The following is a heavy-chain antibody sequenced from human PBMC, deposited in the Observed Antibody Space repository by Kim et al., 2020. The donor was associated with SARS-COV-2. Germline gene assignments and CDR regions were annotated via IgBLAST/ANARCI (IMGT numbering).Heavy chain of an antibody. J-gene: IGHJ4*02. Sequence: SETLSLTCTVSGGSISSSSYYWGWIRQPPGKGLEWIGSIYYSGSTYYNPSLKSRVTISVDTSKNQFSLKLSSVTAADTAVYYCARSSLERWAAGPPDYWGQGTLVTVSS. CDR2: IYYSGST. CDR1: GGSISSSSYY. V-gene: IGHV4-39*01. CDR3: ARSSLERWAAGPPDY. D-gene: IGHD6-13*01.